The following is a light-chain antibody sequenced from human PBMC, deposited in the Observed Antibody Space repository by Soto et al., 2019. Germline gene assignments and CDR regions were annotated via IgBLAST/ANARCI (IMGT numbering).Light chain of an antibody. CDR3: QSADSSGTCV. Sequence: SYELTQPPSVSVSPGQTARITCSGDALPKQYAYWYQQKPGQAPVLVIYKDSERPSGIPERFSGSSSGTTVTLTISGVQAEEEADYHCQSADSSGTCVFGGGTKVTVL. CDR2: KDS. J-gene: IGLJ2*01. V-gene: IGLV3-25*02. CDR1: ALPKQY.